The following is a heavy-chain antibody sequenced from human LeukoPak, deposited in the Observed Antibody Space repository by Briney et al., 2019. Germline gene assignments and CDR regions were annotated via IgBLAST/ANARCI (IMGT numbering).Heavy chain of an antibody. J-gene: IGHJ4*02. V-gene: IGHV3-21*01. CDR3: ARAPTVLVGYCSSASCQADY. Sequence: GGTLRLSCAASGFTFSTYSMNWVRQAPGKGLEWVSAISGSSDYIYYADSVKGRFTISRDNAKNSLFLQMNSLRAEDTAVYYCARAPTVLVGYCSSASCQADYWGQGTLVTVSS. D-gene: IGHD2-2*01. CDR2: ISGSSDYI. CDR1: GFTFSTYS.